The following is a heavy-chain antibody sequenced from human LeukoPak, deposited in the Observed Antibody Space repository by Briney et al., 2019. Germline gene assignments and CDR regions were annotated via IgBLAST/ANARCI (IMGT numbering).Heavy chain of an antibody. D-gene: IGHD1-1*01. V-gene: IGHV4-39*07. CDR1: GGSISSSSNY. CDR2: IYYTGTT. CDR3: SVETTPFDY. Sequence: SETLSLTCTVSGGSISSSSNYWGWIRQPPGKGLEWIATIYYTGTTYYNPSLKSRVTISVDTSKNQFSLNLRSVTAADTAVYYCSVETTPFDYWGQGTLVTVSS. J-gene: IGHJ4*02.